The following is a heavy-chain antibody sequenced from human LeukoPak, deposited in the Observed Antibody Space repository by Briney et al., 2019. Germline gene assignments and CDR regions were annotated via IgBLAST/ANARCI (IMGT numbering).Heavy chain of an antibody. CDR3: AKVFGSYYAFDI. CDR1: GFTFSSYG. J-gene: IGHJ3*02. D-gene: IGHD1-26*01. V-gene: IGHV3-30*02. Sequence: GGSLRLSCAASGFTFSSYGMHWVRQAPGKGLEWVAVIWYDGSNKYYADSVKGRFTISRDNSKNTLYLQMNSLRAEDTAVYYCAKVFGSYYAFDIWGQGTMVTVSS. CDR2: IWYDGSNK.